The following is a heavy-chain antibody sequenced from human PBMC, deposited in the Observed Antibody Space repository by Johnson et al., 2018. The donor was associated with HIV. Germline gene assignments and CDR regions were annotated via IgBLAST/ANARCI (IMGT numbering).Heavy chain of an antibody. Sequence: VQLVESGGGVVRPGGSLRLSCAASGFTFDDYGMSWVRQAPGKGLEWVSGIDWNGGRQGYVDSVKGRFTISRDNAKNSLYLQMNSLRAEDTALYYCARVRPGDNWNSGAFDIWGQGTMVTVSS. CDR3: ARVRPGDNWNSGAFDI. CDR2: IDWNGGRQ. V-gene: IGHV3-20*04. CDR1: GFTFDDYG. J-gene: IGHJ3*02. D-gene: IGHD1-7*01.